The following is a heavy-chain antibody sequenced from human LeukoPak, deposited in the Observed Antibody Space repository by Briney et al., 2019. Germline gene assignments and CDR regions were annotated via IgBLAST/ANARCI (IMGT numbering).Heavy chain of an antibody. CDR2: IYYSGST. D-gene: IGHD3-10*01. V-gene: IGHV4-39*01. CDR3: ARFLELYGSGSGMDV. J-gene: IGHJ6*02. Sequence: SETLSLTCTVSGGSISSSSYYWGWIRQPPGKGLEWIGSIYYSGSTYYSPSLKSRVTISVDTSKNQFSLKLSSVTAADTAVYYCARFLELYGSGSGMDVWGQGTTVTVSS. CDR1: GGSISSSSYY.